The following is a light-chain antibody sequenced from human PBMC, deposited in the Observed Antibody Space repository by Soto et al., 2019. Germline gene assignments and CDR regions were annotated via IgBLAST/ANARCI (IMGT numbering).Light chain of an antibody. V-gene: IGKV3-15*01. CDR1: QSIHSN. CDR3: QQYNCWPLT. J-gene: IGKJ4*01. CDR2: GAT. Sequence: EIVMTQSPATLSVSPGDRATLSCRSSQSIHSNLAWYQQKPGQAPRLLIYGATTRAPGIPARFSGSGYGTDFTLTISSLQSEDFVVYYCQQYNCWPLTFGGGTKVEIK.